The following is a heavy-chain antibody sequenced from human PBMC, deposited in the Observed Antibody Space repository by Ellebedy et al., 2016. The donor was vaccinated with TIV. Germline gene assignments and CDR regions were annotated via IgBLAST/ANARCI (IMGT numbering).Heavy chain of an antibody. CDR3: REGHYSDV. J-gene: IGHJ4*02. CDR2: ISAGGDDT. Sequence: ETLSLTXATSGIRFGDFFMSWVRQAPGRGLEWVSTISAGGDDTYLADSVKGRFTISRDNSRNILYLQMSSLRDEDSAIYYCREGHYSDVWGQGTQVTVSA. V-gene: IGHV3-23*01. CDR1: GIRFGDFF.